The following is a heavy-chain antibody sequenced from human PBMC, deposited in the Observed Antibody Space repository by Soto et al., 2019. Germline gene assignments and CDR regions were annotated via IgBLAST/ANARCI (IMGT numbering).Heavy chain of an antibody. D-gene: IGHD1-7*01. V-gene: IGHV1-69*13. CDR1: GGTFSCYA. J-gene: IGHJ6*02. CDR2: IIPIFGTA. Sequence: GASVKVSCQASGGTFSCYAMSWVRQAPGQGLEWMGGIIPIFGTANYAQKFQGRVTITADESTSTAYMALSSLRSEDTAVYYCARVRGTTGGYYYYGMDVWGQGTTVTVSS. CDR3: ARVRGTTGGYYYYGMDV.